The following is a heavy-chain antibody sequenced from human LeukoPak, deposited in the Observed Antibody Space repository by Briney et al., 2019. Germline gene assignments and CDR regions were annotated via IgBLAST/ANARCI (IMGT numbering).Heavy chain of an antibody. D-gene: IGHD6-19*01. V-gene: IGHV1-8*01. J-gene: IGHJ4*02. CDR1: GYAFTSYD. Sequence: ASVKVSCKTSGYAFTSYDVIWVRQATGQGLEWMGWMNPNSGNTDYAQKFQGRVTMTRNTSITTAYMELSSLTSKDTAVYYCARHSYSSGWYGGDGFDYWGQGTLVTVSS. CDR2: MNPNSGNT. CDR3: ARHSYSSGWYGGDGFDY.